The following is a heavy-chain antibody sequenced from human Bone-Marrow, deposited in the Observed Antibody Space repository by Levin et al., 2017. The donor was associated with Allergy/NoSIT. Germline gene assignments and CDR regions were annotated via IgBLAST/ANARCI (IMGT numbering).Heavy chain of an antibody. V-gene: IGHV5-51*01. D-gene: IGHD3-3*01. Sequence: PGGSLRLSCKVSENTFTNNWIGWVRQMPGKGLEWMGIIWPSDSDTKYSPSFEGQVTISADKSSSTVFLQWSSLKASDSAIYYCARRPTSFGVFRVYWYFDLWGRGTLVTVSS. J-gene: IGHJ2*01. CDR3: ARRPTSFGVFRVYWYFDL. CDR1: ENTFTNNW. CDR2: IWPSDSDT.